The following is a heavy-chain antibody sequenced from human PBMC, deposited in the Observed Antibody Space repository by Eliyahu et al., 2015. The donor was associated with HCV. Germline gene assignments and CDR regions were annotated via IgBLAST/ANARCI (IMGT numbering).Heavy chain of an antibody. CDR3: TKGSGYSYGFWGYYYGMDV. CDR1: GFTFSSYA. CDR2: ISGSGGST. J-gene: IGHJ6*02. D-gene: IGHD5-18*01. Sequence: EVQLLESGGGLVQPGGSLRLSCAASGFTFSSYAMSWVRQAPGKGLEWVSAISGSGGSTDFADSVKGRFTISRDNSKHTLSLQMNSLRAEDTAVYYCTKGSGYSYGFWGYYYGMDVWGQGTTVTVSS. V-gene: IGHV3-23*01.